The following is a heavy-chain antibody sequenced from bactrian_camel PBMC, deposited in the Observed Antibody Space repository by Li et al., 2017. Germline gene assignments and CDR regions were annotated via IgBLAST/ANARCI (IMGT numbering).Heavy chain of an antibody. J-gene: IGHJ4*01. CDR1: KYTYDRTC. CDR3: TAGEDRPYCSGGSPSDFPY. V-gene: IGHV3S1*01. Sequence: HVQLVESGGGLVQPGGSLRLSCAASKYTYDRTCMGWFRQAPGKERERVAIIDLADGTTWYGDAVKGRFTISEDLRKKTHYLEMNSLKVEDTAVYYCTAGEDRPYCSGGSPSDFPYWGQGTQVTVS. D-gene: IGHD2*01. CDR2: IDLADGTT.